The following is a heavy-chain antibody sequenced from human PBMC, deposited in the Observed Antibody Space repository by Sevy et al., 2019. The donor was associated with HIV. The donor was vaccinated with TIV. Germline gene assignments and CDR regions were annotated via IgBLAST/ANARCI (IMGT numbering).Heavy chain of an antibody. CDR3: ARVYDSLDHFDY. D-gene: IGHD3-22*01. CDR1: GFTVSSNH. V-gene: IGHV3-11*01. J-gene: IGHJ4*02. Sequence: GSLRLSCAASGFTVSSNHMSWVRQAPGKGLEWVSYISSSGSTIYYADSVKGRFTISRDNAKNSLYLQMNSLRAEDTAVYYCARVYDSLDHFDYWGQGTLVTVSS. CDR2: ISSSGSTI.